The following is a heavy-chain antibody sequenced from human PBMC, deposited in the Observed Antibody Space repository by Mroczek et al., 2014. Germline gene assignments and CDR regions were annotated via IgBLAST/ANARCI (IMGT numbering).Heavy chain of an antibody. D-gene: IGHD3-22*01. V-gene: IGHV4-34*01. CDR3: ARGGGYYDSSGYSDY. CDR1: GGSFSGYY. CDR2: INHSGST. J-gene: IGHJ4*02. Sequence: QVQLQESGAGLLKPSETLSLTCAVYGGSFSGYYWSWIRQPPGKGLEWIGEINHSGSTNYNPSLKSRVTISVDTSKNQFSLKLSSVTAADTAVYYCARGGGYYDSSGYSDYWGQGTLVTVSS.